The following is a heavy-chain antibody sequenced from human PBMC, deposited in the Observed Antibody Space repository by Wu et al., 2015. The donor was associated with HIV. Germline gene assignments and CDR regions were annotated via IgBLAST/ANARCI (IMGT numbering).Heavy chain of an antibody. Sequence: HLVQSGPEVAKPETSVKVSCKASGADLLTSVIQWVRQTRGHRPEWIGWISAYDGNTNYAQKLQGRVTMTTDTSTSTAYMELRSLRSDDTAVYYCVRDQQWPTEYYHYYGMDVWGQGTTVTVSS. CDR1: GADLLTSV. V-gene: IGHV1-18*01. D-gene: IGHD6-19*01. CDR3: VRDQQWPTEYYHYYGMDV. CDR2: ISAYDGNT. J-gene: IGHJ6*02.